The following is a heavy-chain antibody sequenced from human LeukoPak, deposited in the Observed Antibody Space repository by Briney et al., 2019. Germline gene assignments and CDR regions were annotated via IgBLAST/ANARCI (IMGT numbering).Heavy chain of an antibody. Sequence: SETLSLTCTVSGGSISSSSYYWGWIRQPPGKGLEWIGSIYYSGSTYYNPSLKSRVTISVDTSKNQFSLKLSSVTAADTAVYYCAREMSSGWYVYWGQGTLVTVSS. J-gene: IGHJ4*02. CDR3: AREMSSGWYVY. D-gene: IGHD6-19*01. CDR2: IYYSGST. CDR1: GGSISSSSYY. V-gene: IGHV4-39*02.